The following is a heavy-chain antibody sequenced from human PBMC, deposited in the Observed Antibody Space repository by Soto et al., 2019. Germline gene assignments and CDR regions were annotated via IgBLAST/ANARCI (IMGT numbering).Heavy chain of an antibody. CDR1: GFTFSGSA. CDR3: TSVDYYGSGSYKDADYYYYYGMDV. CDR2: IRSKANSYAT. D-gene: IGHD3-10*01. J-gene: IGHJ6*02. Sequence: PVGSLRLSCAASGFTFSGSAMHWVRQASGKGLEWVGRIRSKANSYATAYAASVKGRFTISRDDSKNTAYLQMNSLKTEDTAVYYCTSVDYYGSGSYKDADYYYYYGMDVWGQGTTVTVSS. V-gene: IGHV3-73*01.